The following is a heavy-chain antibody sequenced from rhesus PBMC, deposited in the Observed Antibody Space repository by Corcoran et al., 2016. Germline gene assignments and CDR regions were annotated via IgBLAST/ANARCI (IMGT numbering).Heavy chain of an antibody. CDR1: GFTSGNSD. CDR2: IGSGGNI. D-gene: IGHD3-34*01. J-gene: IGHJ4*01. V-gene: IGHV3S43*01. CDR3: AKDYLWADYTPDY. Sequence: EVQLVESGGGLVQPGGSLRLSCAAPGFTSGNSDLIWIRQAPGKGLLWVSYIGSGGNIYYSDSGKVRCTISRDDAKNTLWLQMSSLRVEDTAMYYCAKDYLWADYTPDYWGQGVLVTVSS.